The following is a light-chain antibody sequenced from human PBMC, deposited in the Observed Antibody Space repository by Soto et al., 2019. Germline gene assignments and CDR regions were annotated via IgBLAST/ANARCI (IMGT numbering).Light chain of an antibody. Sequence: EIVMTQSPATLSVSPGERATLSCRASRSISSHLAWYQQEPGQAPRLLIHGASTRATGIPARFSGSGSGTEFTLVISSLQSEDFAVYYCQQYHYWWAFGQGTKVEIK. J-gene: IGKJ1*01. CDR2: GAS. V-gene: IGKV3-15*01. CDR1: RSISSH. CDR3: QQYHYWWA.